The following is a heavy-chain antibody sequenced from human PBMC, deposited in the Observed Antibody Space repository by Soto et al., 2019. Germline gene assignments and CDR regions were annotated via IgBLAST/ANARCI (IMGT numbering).Heavy chain of an antibody. V-gene: IGHV1-8*01. J-gene: IGHJ6*02. CDR3: ARGPGSSDWRFAYYYMAV. D-gene: IGHD6-19*01. CDR2: MNPNNGNT. Sequence: QVQLVQSGAEVKKPGASVKVSCTFTSYDINWVRQATGQGLEWMGWMNPNNGNTRYAQKFQGRVTMTRNTSKLTAYMELSSLRSEDTAVYYCARGPGSSDWRFAYYYMAVWGQGTTVTVSS. CDR1: FTSYD.